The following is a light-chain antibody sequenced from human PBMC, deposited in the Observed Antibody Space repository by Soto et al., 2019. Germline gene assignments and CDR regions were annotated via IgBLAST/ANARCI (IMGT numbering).Light chain of an antibody. CDR1: ASTIGRNY. CDR2: RNS. CDR3: AAWDDNLSGLYV. V-gene: IGLV1-47*01. Sequence: QSVLTQSPSASGTPGQRVTISCSGSASTIGRNYVYWYQQLQGTAPKLLIYRNSQRPSGVPDRFSGSKSGTSASLAISGLRSEDEADYYCAAWDDNLSGLYVFGAGTKLTVL. J-gene: IGLJ1*01.